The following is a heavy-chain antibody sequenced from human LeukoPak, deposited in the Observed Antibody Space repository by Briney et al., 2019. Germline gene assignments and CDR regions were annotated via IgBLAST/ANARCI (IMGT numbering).Heavy chain of an antibody. J-gene: IGHJ4*02. CDR2: ISSSGSTI. CDR3: ARDLNTVTFDY. CDR1: GFTFSSYE. Sequence: GGSLRLSCAASGFTFSSYEMNWVRQAPGKGLEWVSYISSSGSTIYYADSVKGRFTISRDNAKNSLYLQMNSLRAEDTAVYYCARDLNTVTFDYWGQGTLVTVSS. D-gene: IGHD4-17*01. V-gene: IGHV3-48*03.